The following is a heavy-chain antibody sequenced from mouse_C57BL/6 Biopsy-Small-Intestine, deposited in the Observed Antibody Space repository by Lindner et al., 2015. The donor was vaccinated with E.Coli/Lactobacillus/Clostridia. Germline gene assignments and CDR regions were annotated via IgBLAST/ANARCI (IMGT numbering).Heavy chain of an antibody. CDR3: ARIRGYSWYFDV. D-gene: IGHD2-3*01. V-gene: IGHV1-82*01. J-gene: IGHJ1*03. CDR2: IYPGDGDT. Sequence: VQLQESGPELVKPGASVKISCKASGYAFSSSWMNWVKQRPGKGLEWIGRIYPGDGDTTYNGNFKSRATLTVDRSSSTAYMQLSSLTSEDSAVYYCARIRGYSWYFDVWGTGTTVTVSS. CDR1: GYAFSSSW.